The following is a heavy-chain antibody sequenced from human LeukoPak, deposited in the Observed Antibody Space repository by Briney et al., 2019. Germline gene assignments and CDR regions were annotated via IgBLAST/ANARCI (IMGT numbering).Heavy chain of an antibody. CDR3: ARAFPGYYGSGSSFDY. J-gene: IGHJ4*02. Sequence: GGSLRLSCAASGFTFSTYGMHWVRQAPDTGLEWVAFIRYDGRNKYYADSVKGRFTISRDNSKNTLYLQMNSLRAEDTAVYYCARAFPGYYGSGSSFDYWGQGTLVTVSS. CDR2: IRYDGRNK. CDR1: GFTFSTYG. V-gene: IGHV3-30*02. D-gene: IGHD3-10*01.